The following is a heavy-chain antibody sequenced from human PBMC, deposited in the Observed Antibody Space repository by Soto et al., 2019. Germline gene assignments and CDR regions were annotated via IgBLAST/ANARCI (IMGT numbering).Heavy chain of an antibody. CDR2: ISPDGNNA. V-gene: IGHV3-30-3*01. Sequence: QVQLVESGGDVVQPGRSLRLSCAASGSTFSSYDIHWVRQAPGKGLEWVAHISPDGNNAYYADSVKGRFTVSRDNASNTVYLQVNRLRPEDTSVYPCVRGPSHCASDIWGQGALVTVSS. CDR1: GSTFSSYD. CDR3: VRGPSHCASDI. J-gene: IGHJ3*02.